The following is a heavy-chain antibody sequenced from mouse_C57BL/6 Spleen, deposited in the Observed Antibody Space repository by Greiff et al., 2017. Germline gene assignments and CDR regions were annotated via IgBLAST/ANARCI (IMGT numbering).Heavy chain of an antibody. J-gene: IGHJ1*03. CDR3: ARNLLLGYFDV. Sequence: QVQLQQSGPELVKPGASVKISCKASGYAFSSSWMNWVKQRPGKGLEWIGRIYPGDGDTNYNGKFKGKATLTADKSSSTAYMQLSSLTSEDSAVYFCARNLLLGYFDVWGTGTTVTVSS. V-gene: IGHV1-82*01. D-gene: IGHD1-1*01. CDR2: IYPGDGDT. CDR1: GYAFSSSW.